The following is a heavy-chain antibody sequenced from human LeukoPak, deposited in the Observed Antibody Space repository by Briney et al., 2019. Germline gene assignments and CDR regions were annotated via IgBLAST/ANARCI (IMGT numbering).Heavy chain of an antibody. CDR2: INPNSGGT. J-gene: IGHJ5*02. Sequence: GASVKVSCKASGYTFTGYYMHWVRRAPGQGLEWMGWINPNSGGTNYAQKFQGRVTITRDTSISTAYMELSRLRSDDTAVYYCARFQVVPAANWFDPWGQGTLVTVS. V-gene: IGHV1-2*02. CDR3: ARFQVVPAANWFDP. CDR1: GYTFTGYY. D-gene: IGHD2-2*01.